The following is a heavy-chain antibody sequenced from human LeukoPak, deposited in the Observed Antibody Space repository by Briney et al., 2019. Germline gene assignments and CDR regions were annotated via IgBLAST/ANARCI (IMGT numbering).Heavy chain of an antibody. D-gene: IGHD6-6*01. CDR2: IYPGDSDT. J-gene: IGHJ4*02. V-gene: IGHV5-51*01. Sequence: GESLKISCQTSGFTFTDYWIGWVRQMPGKGLEWMGIIYPGDSDTKYSPSFRGQVTMSADKSTNTAYLQWGSLKASDTAMYFCARGDASMATRFNYWGQGTLVTVSS. CDR1: GFTFTDYW. CDR3: ARGDASMATRFNY.